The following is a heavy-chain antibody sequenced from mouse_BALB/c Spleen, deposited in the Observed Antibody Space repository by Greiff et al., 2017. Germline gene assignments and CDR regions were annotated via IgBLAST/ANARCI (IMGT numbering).Heavy chain of an antibody. D-gene: IGHD2-2*01. Sequence: EVQVVESGGGLVQPGGSRKLSCAASGFTFSSFGMHWVRQAPEKGLEWVAYISSGSSTIYYADTVKGRFTISRDNPKNTLFLQMTSLRSEDTAMYYCARSLWLRHYAMDYWGQGTSVTVSS. J-gene: IGHJ4*01. CDR1: GFTFSSFG. CDR3: ARSLWLRHYAMDY. CDR2: ISSGSSTI. V-gene: IGHV5-17*02.